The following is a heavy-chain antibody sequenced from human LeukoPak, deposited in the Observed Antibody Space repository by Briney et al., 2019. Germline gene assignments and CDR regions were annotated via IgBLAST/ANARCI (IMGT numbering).Heavy chain of an antibody. J-gene: IGHJ6*03. V-gene: IGHV3-48*04. Sequence: GGSLRLSCAASEFTFVRYAMNWVRQAPGKGLEWVSYISSSSFKIGYADSVEGRFTISRDNSKNSLYLQMDSLRAEDTAVYYCVRDPSYGSSWYYYMDVWGKGTTVTVSS. CDR1: EFTFVRYA. D-gene: IGHD6-13*01. CDR2: ISSSSFKI. CDR3: VRDPSYGSSWYYYMDV.